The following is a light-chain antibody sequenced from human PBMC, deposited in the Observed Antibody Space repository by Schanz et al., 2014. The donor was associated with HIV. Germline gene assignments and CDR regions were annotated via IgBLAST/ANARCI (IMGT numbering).Light chain of an antibody. CDR3: ASYTSTDAFV. CDR1: SSDVGGYNY. V-gene: IGLV2-14*01. J-gene: IGLJ1*01. Sequence: QSALTQPASVSGSPGQSITISCTGTSSDVGGYNYVSWYQQHPGKAPKLMIYDVSNRPSGVSDHFSGSKSGNMAYLTISALQAEDEADYYCASYTSTDAFVFGTGTKLTVL. CDR2: DVS.